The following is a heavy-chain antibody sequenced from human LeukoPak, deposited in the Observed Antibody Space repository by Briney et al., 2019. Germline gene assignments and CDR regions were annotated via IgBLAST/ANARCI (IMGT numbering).Heavy chain of an antibody. CDR1: GGSISSGSYY. D-gene: IGHD5-18*01. V-gene: IGHV4-61*02. Sequence: PSQTLSLTCTVSGGSISSGSYYWSWIRQPAGKGLEWIGRIYTSGNTNYNPSLKSRVTISVDTSKNQFSLKLSSVTAADTAVYYCARHVVDTAMVNYFDYWGQGTLVTVSS. J-gene: IGHJ4*02. CDR3: ARHVVDTAMVNYFDY. CDR2: IYTSGNT.